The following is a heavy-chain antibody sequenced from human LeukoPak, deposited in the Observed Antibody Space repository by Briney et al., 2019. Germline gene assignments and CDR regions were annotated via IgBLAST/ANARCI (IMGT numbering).Heavy chain of an antibody. CDR2: IYYSGST. CDR1: GGSISSYY. V-gene: IGHV4-59*01. CDR3: AREGGIAAAGTPYFDY. D-gene: IGHD6-13*01. Sequence: SETLSLTCTVSGGSISSYYWSWIRQPPGKGLGWIGYIYYSGSTNYNPSLKSRVTISVDTSKNQFSLKLSSVTAADTAVYYCAREGGIAAAGTPYFDYWGQGTLVTVSS. J-gene: IGHJ4*02.